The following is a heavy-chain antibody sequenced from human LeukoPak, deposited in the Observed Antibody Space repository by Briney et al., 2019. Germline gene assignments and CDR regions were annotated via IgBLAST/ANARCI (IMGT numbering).Heavy chain of an antibody. Sequence: ASVKVSCKASGYTFTGYYMHWVRQAPGQGLEWMGWINPNSGGTNYAQKLQGRVTMTRDTSISTAYMELSRLRSDDTAVYYCARVPAGGLELHRYNWFDPWGQGTLVTVSS. J-gene: IGHJ5*02. CDR2: INPNSGGT. CDR1: GYTFTGYY. D-gene: IGHD1-7*01. CDR3: ARVPAGGLELHRYNWFDP. V-gene: IGHV1-2*02.